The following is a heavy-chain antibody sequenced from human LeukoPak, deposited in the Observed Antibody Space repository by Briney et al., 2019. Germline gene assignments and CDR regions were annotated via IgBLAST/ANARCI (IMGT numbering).Heavy chain of an antibody. CDR1: GFTFSDYY. CDR3: ASTFYDSSGYYYDY. Sequence: GGSPRLSCAASGFTFSDYYMSWSRQAPGEGLEWGSYISGSGSTIYYADSVKGRFTISRDNAKNSLYLQMNSLRAEDTAVYYCASTFYDSSGYYYDYWGQGTLVTVSS. V-gene: IGHV3-11*01. D-gene: IGHD3-22*01. J-gene: IGHJ4*02. CDR2: ISGSGSTI.